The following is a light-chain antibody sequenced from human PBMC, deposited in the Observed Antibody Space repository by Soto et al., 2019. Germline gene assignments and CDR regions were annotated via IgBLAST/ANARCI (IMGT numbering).Light chain of an antibody. CDR2: DVS. CDR3: SSYTSSNTYV. V-gene: IGLV2-18*02. Sequence: QSVLTQPPSVSGSPGQSVTISCTGTSSDVGSYNRASWYQQPPGTAPKLMIYDVSNRPSGVPDRFSGSKSGNTASLTISGLQAEDEADYYCSSYTSSNTYVFGTGTRSPS. J-gene: IGLJ1*01. CDR1: SSDVGSYNR.